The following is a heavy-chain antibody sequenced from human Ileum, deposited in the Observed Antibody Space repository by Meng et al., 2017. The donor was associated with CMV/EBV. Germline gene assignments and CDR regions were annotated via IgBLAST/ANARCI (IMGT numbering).Heavy chain of an antibody. CDR2: IYYNRNT. CDR1: GGSISSGAHF. CDR3: ARTGMYCYESSP. V-gene: IGHV4-31*02. D-gene: IGHD3-22*01. J-gene: IGHJ5*02. Sequence: TVSGGSISSGAHFWGWIRQHPGKGLKWIGSIYYNRNTNYNPSLRSRITISVDTSKNQFSLKLISVTAEDTAVYYCARTGMYCYESSPWGQGTLVTVSS.